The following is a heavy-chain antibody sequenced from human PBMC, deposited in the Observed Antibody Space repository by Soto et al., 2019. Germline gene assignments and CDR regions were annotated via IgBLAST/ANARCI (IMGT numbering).Heavy chain of an antibody. Sequence: GGSLRLSCAASGFTFSTYAMHWLRQAPGKGLDWVAVISYDGSNKYYADSVKGRFTISRDNSKNTLYLQMNSLRPEDTAVYYCARAGLLSRFLEWYMRGHFDNWGQGTLVTVSS. CDR2: ISYDGSNK. D-gene: IGHD3-3*01. CDR3: ARAGLLSRFLEWYMRGHFDN. CDR1: GFTFSTYA. V-gene: IGHV3-30-3*01. J-gene: IGHJ4*02.